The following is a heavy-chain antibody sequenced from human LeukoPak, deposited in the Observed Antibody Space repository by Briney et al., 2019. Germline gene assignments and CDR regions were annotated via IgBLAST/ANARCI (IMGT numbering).Heavy chain of an antibody. D-gene: IGHD6-19*01. Sequence: SETLSLTCTVSGGSISSGGYYWSWIRQHPGKGLEWIGYIYYSGSTYYNPSLKSRVTISVDTSKNQFSLKLSSVTAADTAVYYCARVSSGWYKNFDYWGQGALVTVSS. CDR3: ARVSSGWYKNFDY. J-gene: IGHJ4*02. CDR1: GGSISSGGYY. V-gene: IGHV4-31*03. CDR2: IYYSGST.